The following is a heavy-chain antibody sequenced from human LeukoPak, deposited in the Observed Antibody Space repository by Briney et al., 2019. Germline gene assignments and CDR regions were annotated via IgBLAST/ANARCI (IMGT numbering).Heavy chain of an antibody. CDR1: GGSISSSSYY. Sequence: SETLSLTCTVSGGSISSSSYYWGWIRQSPGKGLERIGSIYSSGSTYYNPSLQSRVTTSVDTTKNQFSLKVSSVTAADTAVYYCARYSSSYFDSWGQGTLVTVSS. J-gene: IGHJ4*02. CDR3: ARYSSSYFDS. D-gene: IGHD6-6*01. CDR2: IYSSGST. V-gene: IGHV4-39*01.